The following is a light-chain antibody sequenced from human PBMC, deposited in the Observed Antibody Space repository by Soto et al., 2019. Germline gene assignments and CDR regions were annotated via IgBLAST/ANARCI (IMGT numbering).Light chain of an antibody. V-gene: IGLV2-14*01. CDR2: EVS. CDR3: SSYTISSTYV. CDR1: SRDVGAYNF. Sequence: QSALTQPASVSGSPGQSITISCTGTSRDVGAYNFVSWYQQHPGKAPKLMIYEVSNRPSGVSDRFSGSKSGNTASLTISGLQAADEADYYCSSYTISSTYVFGTGTKLTVL. J-gene: IGLJ1*01.